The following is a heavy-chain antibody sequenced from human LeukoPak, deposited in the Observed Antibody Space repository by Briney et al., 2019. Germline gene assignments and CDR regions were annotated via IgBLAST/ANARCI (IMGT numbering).Heavy chain of an antibody. CDR3: AELGITMIGGV. CDR1: GFTFSSYS. D-gene: IGHD3-10*02. Sequence: GGSLRLSCAASGFTFSSYSMNWVRQAPRKGLEWVSSISSSSSYIYYADSVKGRFTISRDNAKNSLYLQMNSLRAEDTAVYYCAELGITMIGGVWGKGTTVTISS. J-gene: IGHJ6*04. CDR2: ISSSSSYI. V-gene: IGHV3-21*01.